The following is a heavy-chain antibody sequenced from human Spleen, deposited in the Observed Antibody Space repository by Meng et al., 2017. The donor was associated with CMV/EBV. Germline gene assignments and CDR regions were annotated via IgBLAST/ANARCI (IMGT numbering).Heavy chain of an antibody. CDR2: IADGGDI. CDR3: ARAPTLVAAFDF. Sequence: LSLICSVSGGSISRSFWSWIRQPPGKGLEWIGYIADGGDITYSPSLKSRVSISVDTSRFSLKLSSVTAADTAVYYCARAPTLVAAFDFWGQGALVTVSS. CDR1: GGSISRSF. V-gene: IGHV4-59*01. D-gene: IGHD2-15*01. J-gene: IGHJ4*02.